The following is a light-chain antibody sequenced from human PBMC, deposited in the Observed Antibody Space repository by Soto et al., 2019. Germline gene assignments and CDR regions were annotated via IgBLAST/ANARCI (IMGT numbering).Light chain of an antibody. CDR3: MQALQTPLT. V-gene: IGKV2-28*01. J-gene: IGKJ1*01. Sequence: DIVMTQSPLSLPVTPGEPASISCRSSQSLLHSNGYNYLDWYLQKPGQSPQLLIYLGSNRASGVPDRFSGSGSGTDFTLKISRVEAEYVGVYYCMQALQTPLTFGQGPKVDIK. CDR2: LGS. CDR1: QSLLHSNGYNY.